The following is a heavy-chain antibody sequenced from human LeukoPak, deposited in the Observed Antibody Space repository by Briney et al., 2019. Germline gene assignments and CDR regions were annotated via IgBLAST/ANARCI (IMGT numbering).Heavy chain of an antibody. V-gene: IGHV1-69*05. CDR3: ARERYYDSSGYSPDAFDI. CDR1: GGTFISYA. Sequence: GSSVKVSCKASGGTFISYAISWVRQAPGQGLEWMGRIIPIFGTANYAQKFQGRVTITTDGSTSTAYMELSSLRSEDTAVYYCARERYYDSSGYSPDAFDIWGQGTMVTVSS. D-gene: IGHD3-22*01. J-gene: IGHJ3*02. CDR2: IIPIFGTA.